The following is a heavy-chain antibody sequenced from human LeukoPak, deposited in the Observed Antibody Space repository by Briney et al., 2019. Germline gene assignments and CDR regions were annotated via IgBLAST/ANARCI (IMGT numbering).Heavy chain of an antibody. Sequence: ASVKVSCKASGYTFTSYAMHWVRQAPGQRLEWMGWINAGNGNTKYSQKFQGRVTITRDTSASTAYMELSSLRSEDTAVYYCARDGYYDSSGYYPFDYWGQGTLVTVSS. CDR2: INAGNGNT. J-gene: IGHJ4*02. CDR1: GYTFTSYA. V-gene: IGHV1-3*01. CDR3: ARDGYYDSSGYYPFDY. D-gene: IGHD3-22*01.